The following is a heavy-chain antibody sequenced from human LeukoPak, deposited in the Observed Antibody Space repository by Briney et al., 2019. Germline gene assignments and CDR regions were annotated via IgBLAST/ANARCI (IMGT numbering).Heavy chain of an antibody. Sequence: GGSLRLSCAASGFTFSSYWMSWVRQAPGKGLEWVANIKQDGSEKYYVDSVKGRFAISRDNAKNSLYLQMNSLRAEDTAVYYCAKDEPDHYQRNYEPQDWGQGTLVTVSS. V-gene: IGHV3-7*03. CDR2: IKQDGSEK. CDR1: GFTFSSYW. D-gene: IGHD1-14*01. J-gene: IGHJ4*02. CDR3: AKDEPDHYQRNYEPQD.